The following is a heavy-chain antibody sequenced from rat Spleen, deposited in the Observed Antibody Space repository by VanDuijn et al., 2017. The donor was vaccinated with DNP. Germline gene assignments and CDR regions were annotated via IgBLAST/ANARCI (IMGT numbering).Heavy chain of an antibody. CDR2: INTYTGKP. CDR3: ARSSYITIATIGY. V-gene: IGHV9-4*01. D-gene: IGHD1-2*01. J-gene: IGHJ2*01. CDR1: GYTFTDYA. Sequence: QIQLVQSGPELKKPGESVKISCKASGYTFTDYAMHWVKQAPGKGLKWMGWINTYTGKPTYADDFKGRFVFSLEASASTANLQISNLKNEDTATYFCARSSYITIATIGYWGQGVMVTVSS.